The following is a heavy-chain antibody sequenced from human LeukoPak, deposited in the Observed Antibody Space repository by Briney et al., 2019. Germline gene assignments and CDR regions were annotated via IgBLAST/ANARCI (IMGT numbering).Heavy chain of an antibody. Sequence: PSGTLSLTCAVSGVSISTSEWWIWVRQPSGQGLEWIGEIHCDGRTRYNPSLTSRVTMSMDYSKNQFSLNVRFVTAADTAIYYCGKTDIYFNPIDYWGPGSLVTVSS. CDR1: GVSISTSEW. V-gene: IGHV4-4*02. CDR3: GKTDIYFNPIDY. D-gene: IGHD3-9*01. J-gene: IGHJ4*02. CDR2: IHCDGRT.